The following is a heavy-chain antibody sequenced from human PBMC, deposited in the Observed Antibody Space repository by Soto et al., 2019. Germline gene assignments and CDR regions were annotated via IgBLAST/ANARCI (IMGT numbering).Heavy chain of an antibody. CDR2: IYYSGST. V-gene: IGHV4-59*01. CDR3: ARGAYYGSGTVPYYYYYGMDV. J-gene: IGHJ6*02. Sequence: PSETLSLTCTVSGGSIRSYYCSWMRQPPGKGLEWIGYIYYSGSTNYNPSLKSRVTISVDTSKNQFSLKLSSVTAADTAVYYCARGAYYGSGTVPYYYYYGMDVWGQGTTVTVSS. CDR1: GGSIRSYY. D-gene: IGHD3-10*01.